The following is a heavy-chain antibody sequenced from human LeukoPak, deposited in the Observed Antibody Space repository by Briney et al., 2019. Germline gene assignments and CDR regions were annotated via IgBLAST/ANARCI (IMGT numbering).Heavy chain of an antibody. CDR1: GFTFSNYV. CDR2: ISGSGGST. CDR3: ARSVLATAGPDY. Sequence: GGSLRLSCAASGFTFSNYVVSWVRQAPGKGLEWVSSISGSGGSTYYADSVRGRFTISRDNSKNTLYLQMNSLRAEDTAVFYCARSVLATAGPDYWGQGTLVTVSS. J-gene: IGHJ4*02. V-gene: IGHV3-23*01. D-gene: IGHD6-13*01.